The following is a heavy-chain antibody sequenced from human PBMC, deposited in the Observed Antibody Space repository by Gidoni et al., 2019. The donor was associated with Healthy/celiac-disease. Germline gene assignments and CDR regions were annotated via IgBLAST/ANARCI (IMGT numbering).Heavy chain of an antibody. J-gene: IGHJ5*02. V-gene: IGHV3-30*04. CDR2: ISYDGSNK. CDR3: ARDSGGYCSSTSCYNNWFDP. D-gene: IGHD2-2*01. CDR1: GFTFSSYA. Sequence: QVQLVESGGGVVQTGRSLRLSCAASGFTFSSYAMHWVRQAPGKGLEWVAVISYDGSNKYYADSVKGRFTISRDNSKNTLYLQMNSLRAEDTAVYYCARDSGGYCSSTSCYNNWFDPWGQGTLVTVSS.